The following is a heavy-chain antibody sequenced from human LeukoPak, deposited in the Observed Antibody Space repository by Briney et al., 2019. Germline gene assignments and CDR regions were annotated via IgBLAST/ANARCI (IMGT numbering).Heavy chain of an antibody. CDR2: INFNGGTT. D-gene: IGHD3-22*01. V-gene: IGHV3-23*01. CDR3: AKLLDDYYDGPEN. J-gene: IGHJ4*02. CDR1: GFTFSSYA. Sequence: GGSLRLSCAASGFTFSSYAMSWARQAPGKGLEWVSSINFNGGTTFRADSVKGRFTISRDNSKNTLYLQMNSLRVEDTALYYCAKLLDDYYDGPENWGQGTLVSVSS.